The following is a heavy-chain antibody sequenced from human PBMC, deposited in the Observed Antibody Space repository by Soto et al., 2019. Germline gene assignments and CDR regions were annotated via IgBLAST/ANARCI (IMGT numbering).Heavy chain of an antibody. D-gene: IGHD3-10*01. CDR3: TTGEGNYFDS. V-gene: IGHV3-15*07. CDR1: GFTFSDAW. J-gene: IGHJ4*02. CDR2: IKSKTHGETT. Sequence: EVQLVESGGDLVKPGGSLRLSCAASGFTFSDAWMHWVRQAPGKGLEWVGRIKSKTHGETTDYAAPVKGRFTISRDDSKNTVYLQMNSLKTEDTGVYYCTTGEGNYFDSWGPRTLVTASS.